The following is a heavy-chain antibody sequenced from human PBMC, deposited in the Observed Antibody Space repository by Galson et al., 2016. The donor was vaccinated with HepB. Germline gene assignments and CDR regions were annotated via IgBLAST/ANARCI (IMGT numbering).Heavy chain of an antibody. CDR2: ITSRRRYI. CDR3: ARDLEKFGELFHYYGMDV. J-gene: IGHJ6*02. D-gene: IGHD3-10*01. CDR1: GCTVSSNS. V-gene: IGHV3-21*01. Sequence: SLRLSCAASGCTVSSNSMNWVRQAPGTGLEWVSSITSRRRYISHADSVKGRFTISRDNAKNALYLQMNGLSAEDTAVYYCARDLEKFGELFHYYGMDVWGQGTTVTVSS.